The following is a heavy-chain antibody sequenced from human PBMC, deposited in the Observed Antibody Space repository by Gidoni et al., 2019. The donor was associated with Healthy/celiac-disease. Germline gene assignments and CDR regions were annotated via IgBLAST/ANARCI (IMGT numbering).Heavy chain of an antibody. J-gene: IGHJ6*02. V-gene: IGHV4-34*01. CDR2: INHSGST. CDR1: GGSFSGYY. D-gene: IGHD3-10*01. Sequence: QVQLQQWGAGLLKPSETLSLTCAVSGGSFSGYYWSWIRQPPGKGLEWIGEINHSGSTNYNPSLKSRVTISVDTSKNQFSLKLSSVTAADTAVYYCARARGVRGAYYWANYYYGMDVWGQGTTVTVS. CDR3: ARARGVRGAYYWANYYYGMDV.